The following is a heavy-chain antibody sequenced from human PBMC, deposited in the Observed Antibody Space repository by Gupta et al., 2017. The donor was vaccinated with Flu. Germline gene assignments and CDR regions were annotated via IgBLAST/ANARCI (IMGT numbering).Heavy chain of an antibody. CDR3: AKTQYSSGWYNFDY. D-gene: IGHD6-19*01. J-gene: IGHJ4*02. CDR1: GFTFSSDA. Sequence: EVQLLESGGGLVQPGGSLRLSCAASGFTFSSDAISSARRGHGKGLEWVSTVTGSGDNTYYADSVKGRFTISRDNSKNTLYLQMNGLRAEDTAVYYCAKTQYSSGWYNFDYWGQGTLVTVSS. V-gene: IGHV3-23*01. CDR2: VTGSGDNT.